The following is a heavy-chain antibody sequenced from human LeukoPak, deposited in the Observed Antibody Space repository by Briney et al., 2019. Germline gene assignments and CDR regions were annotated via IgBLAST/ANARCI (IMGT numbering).Heavy chain of an antibody. Sequence: PGGSLRLSCAASGFTFSTYGMHWVRQAPGKGLEWVAVIWYDGSNKYYADSVKGRFTISRDNSKNTLFLQMNSLRAEDTALYYCARDIGDILDYWGQGTLVTVSS. CDR1: GFTFSTYG. J-gene: IGHJ4*02. CDR3: ARDIGDILDY. D-gene: IGHD4-17*01. CDR2: IWYDGSNK. V-gene: IGHV3-33*01.